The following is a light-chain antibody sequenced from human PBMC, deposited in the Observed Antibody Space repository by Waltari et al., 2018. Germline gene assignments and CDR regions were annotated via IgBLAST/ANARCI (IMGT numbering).Light chain of an antibody. V-gene: IGKV3-11*01. CDR1: QSVSNY. J-gene: IGKJ3*01. Sequence: EILLTQSPATLSSSPGERATLSCRASQSVSNYLAWYQQKPGQAPRLLISDASNRATGIPARFSGSGSGTDFTLTISSLEPEDFAVYYCQHRRNWQGTFGPGTKVEI. CDR3: QHRRNWQGT. CDR2: DAS.